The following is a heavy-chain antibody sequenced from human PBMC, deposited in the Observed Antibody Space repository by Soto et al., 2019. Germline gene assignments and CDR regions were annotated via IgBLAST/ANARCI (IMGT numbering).Heavy chain of an antibody. CDR1: GFTFSDYG. Sequence: QVQLVESGGGVVHPGRSLRLSCAASGFTFSDYGMHWVRQAPGKGLEWVAVISYDGSNENYADSVKGRFTISRDNSKXXXXXXXXXLXXXXXXXXXXXXXXXYAIGGIDSWGQGILVTVSS. J-gene: IGHJ4*02. CDR3: XXXXXYAIGGIDS. V-gene: IGHV3-30*03. CDR2: ISYDGSNE. D-gene: IGHD4-17*01.